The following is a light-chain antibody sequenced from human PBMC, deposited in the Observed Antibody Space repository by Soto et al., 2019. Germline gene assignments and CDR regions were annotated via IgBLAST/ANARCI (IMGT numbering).Light chain of an antibody. V-gene: IGLV1-44*01. CDR2: GDT. CDR3: APWDDTLNGPV. J-gene: IGLJ2*01. CDR1: TSNIGSNS. Sequence: QSVVTQPPSASGTPGQRVTISCSGSTSNIGSNSVDWYQQLPGRAPKLLIYGDTQRPSGVPDRFSASQSGTSASLAIDGLHSEDEADYYCAPWDDTLNGPVFGGGTKLTVL.